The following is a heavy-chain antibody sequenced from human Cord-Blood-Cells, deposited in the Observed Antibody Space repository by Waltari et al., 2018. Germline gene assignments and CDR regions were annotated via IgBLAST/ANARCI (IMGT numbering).Heavy chain of an antibody. D-gene: IGHD1-26*01. J-gene: IGHJ6*02. V-gene: IGHV4-59*11. CDR2: IYYSGST. CDR3: ARGEGGATIYYHGMDV. Sequence: QVQLQESGPGLVKPSETLSLTCTVSGGSISSPYWSWIRQPPGKGLEWIGYIYYSGSTNYNPSLKSRVTISVDTSKNQFSLKLSSVTAADTAVYYCARGEGGATIYYHGMDVWGQGTTVTVSS. CDR1: GGSISSPY.